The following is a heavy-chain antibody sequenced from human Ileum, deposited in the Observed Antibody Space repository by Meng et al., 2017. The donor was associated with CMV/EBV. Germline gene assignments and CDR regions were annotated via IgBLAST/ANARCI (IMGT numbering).Heavy chain of an antibody. Sequence: SETLSLTCTVSGGFISNSDYYWSWIRQTPGTGLEWIGYIYYSGSPSYNPSLQRRVAISVDTPKRQFSLRLSSVTAADTAVYYCARGRSGNYTAYYYFGWDVWGQGTTVTVSS. CDR1: GGFISNSDYY. V-gene: IGHV4-30-4*08. J-gene: IGHJ6*02. CDR2: IYYSGSP. D-gene: IGHD3-3*01. CDR3: ARGRSGNYTAYYYFGWDV.